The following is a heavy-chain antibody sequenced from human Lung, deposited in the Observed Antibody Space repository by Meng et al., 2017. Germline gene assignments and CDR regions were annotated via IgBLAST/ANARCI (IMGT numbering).Heavy chain of an antibody. D-gene: IGHD4-23*01. CDR1: GGTFSSYA. J-gene: IGHJ4*02. CDR2: IIPIFGTA. CDR3: ARVYGGNSYFDY. V-gene: IGHV1-69*05. Sequence: QVQLVQSGAEVKKPGSAVKVPCKASGGTFSSYAISWVRQAPGQGLEWMGGIIPIFGTANYAQKFQGRVTITTDESTSTAYMELSSLRSEDTAVYYCARVYGGNSYFDYWGQGTLVTVSS.